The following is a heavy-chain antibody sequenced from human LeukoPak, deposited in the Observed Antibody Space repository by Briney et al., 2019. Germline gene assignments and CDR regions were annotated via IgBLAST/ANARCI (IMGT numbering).Heavy chain of an antibody. CDR3: ATFEGNDAFDI. CDR2: IDPSDSYT. J-gene: IGHJ3*02. CDR1: GYIFTSYW. V-gene: IGHV5-10-1*01. Sequence: GESLKISCKGSGYIFTSYWISWVRRMPGKGLEWMGRIDPSDSYTNYSPSFQGHVTISADKSISTAYLQWSSLKASDTAMYYCATFEGNDAFDIWGQGTMVTVSS.